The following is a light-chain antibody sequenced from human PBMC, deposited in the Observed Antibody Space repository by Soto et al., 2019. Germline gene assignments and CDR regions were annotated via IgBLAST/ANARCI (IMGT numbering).Light chain of an antibody. V-gene: IGLV6-57*01. CDR1: SGSIASNY. J-gene: IGLJ3*02. CDR3: QSYDSSTQV. CDR2: EDN. Sequence: NFMLTQPHSVSESPGKTVIISCTRRSGSIASNYVQWYQQRPGSSPTTVIYEDNQRPSGVPDRFSGSIDSSSNSASLTISGLMTEDEADSYCQSYDSSTQVFGGGTKLTVL.